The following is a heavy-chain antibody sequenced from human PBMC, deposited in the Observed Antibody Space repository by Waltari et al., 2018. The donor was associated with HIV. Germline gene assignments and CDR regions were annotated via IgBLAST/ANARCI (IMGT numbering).Heavy chain of an antibody. CDR3: ARDPLGFCSGGSCHWDY. CDR1: GLTFNNYT. CDR2: ISENGDYI. J-gene: IGHJ4*02. D-gene: IGHD2-15*01. Sequence: EVQLVQSGGGLFKPGGSLTLPCAASGLTFNNYTLKWVRQAPGKWLEWVSSISENGDYIYYADSMRGRFTISRDDVGKSLFLHMYSLRVDDSAVYYCARDPLGFCSGGSCHWDYWGQGSLVTVSS. V-gene: IGHV3-21*01.